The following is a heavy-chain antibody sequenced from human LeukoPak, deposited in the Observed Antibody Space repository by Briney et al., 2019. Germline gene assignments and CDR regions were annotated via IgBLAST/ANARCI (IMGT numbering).Heavy chain of an antibody. D-gene: IGHD3-16*02. CDR2: IYYSGST. V-gene: IGHV4-59*01. J-gene: IGHJ4*02. CDR1: GGSISSYY. CDR3: ARSPANYDYVWGSYRRPYYFDY. Sequence: SETLSLTCAVSGGSISSYYRSWIRQPPGKGLEWIGYIYYSGSTNYNPSLKSRVTISVDTSKNQFSLKLSSVTAADTAVYYCARSPANYDYVWGSYRRPYYFDYWGQGTLVTVSS.